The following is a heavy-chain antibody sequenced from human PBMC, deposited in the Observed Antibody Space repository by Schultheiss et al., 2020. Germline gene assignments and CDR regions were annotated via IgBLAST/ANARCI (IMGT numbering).Heavy chain of an antibody. D-gene: IGHD3-10*01. CDR1: GFTFGDYA. V-gene: IGHV3-49*04. J-gene: IGHJ6*03. CDR2: IRSKAYGGTT. Sequence: GGSLRLSCTASGFTFGDYAMSWVRQAPGKGLEWVGFIRSKAYGGTTEYAASVKGRFTISRDDSKNTLYLQMNSLKTEDTAVYYCARGYYYGSGSLRLFGLYYYYYMDVWGKGTTVTVSS. CDR3: ARGYYYGSGSLRLFGLYYYYYMDV.